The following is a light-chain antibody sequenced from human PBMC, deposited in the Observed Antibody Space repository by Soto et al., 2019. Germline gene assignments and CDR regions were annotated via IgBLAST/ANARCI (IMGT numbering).Light chain of an antibody. CDR2: GAS. Sequence: EVVLTQSQANLSLYPGGRATLSCLASQPVSDKLAWYQQKPGQAPRLLIYGASARALGIPARFSGSGSGTEFSFTVTSLQSEDFAVYYCQQYDQWPITFGQGTRLEIK. J-gene: IGKJ5*01. CDR3: QQYDQWPIT. CDR1: QPVSDK. V-gene: IGKV3-15*01.